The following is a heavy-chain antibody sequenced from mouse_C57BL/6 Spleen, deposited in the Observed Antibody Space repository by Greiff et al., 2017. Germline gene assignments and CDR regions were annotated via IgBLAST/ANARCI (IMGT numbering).Heavy chain of an antibody. V-gene: IGHV10-1*01. CDR1: GFSFNTYA. Sequence: EVQLVESGGGLVQPKGSLKLSCAASGFSFNTYAMNWVRQAPGKGLEWVARIRSKSNNYATYYADSVKDRFTISRDDSESMLYLQMNNLRTEDTAMYYCVRSSYDYDWFAYWGQGTLVTVSA. CDR2: IRSKSNNYAT. CDR3: VRSSYDYDWFAY. J-gene: IGHJ3*01. D-gene: IGHD2-4*01.